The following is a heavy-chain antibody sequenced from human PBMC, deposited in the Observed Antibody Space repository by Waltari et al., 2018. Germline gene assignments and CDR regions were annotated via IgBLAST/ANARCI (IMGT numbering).Heavy chain of an antibody. J-gene: IGHJ4*02. Sequence: EVQLLESGGGLVQPGGSLRLSCAASGFTFSSYAMSWVRQAPGKGLEWVSVIYSGGSTYYADSVKGRFTISRDNSKNTLYLQMNSLRAEDTAVYYCAKDRGYYYDSSGYLGSPGDYWGQGTLVTVSS. CDR2: IYSGGST. CDR3: AKDRGYYYDSSGYLGSPGDY. CDR1: GFTFSSYA. D-gene: IGHD3-22*01. V-gene: IGHV3-23*03.